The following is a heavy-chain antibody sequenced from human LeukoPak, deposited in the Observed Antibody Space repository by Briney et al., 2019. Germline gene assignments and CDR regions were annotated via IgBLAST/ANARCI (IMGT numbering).Heavy chain of an antibody. J-gene: IGHJ4*02. V-gene: IGHV3-23*01. D-gene: IGHD1-26*01. CDR1: GFIFSSYA. CDR2: ISGSGGST. CDR3: AKSIGSYYFDY. Sequence: PGGSLRLSCAASGFIFSSYAMSWVRQAPGKGLEWVSAISGSGGSTYYADSVKGRFTISRDNSKNTMYLQMKSLRAEDTAVYYCAKSIGSYYFDYWGQGTLVTVSS.